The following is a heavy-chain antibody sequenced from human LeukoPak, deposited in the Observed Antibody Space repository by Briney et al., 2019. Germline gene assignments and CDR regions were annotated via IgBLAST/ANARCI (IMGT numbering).Heavy chain of an antibody. D-gene: IGHD2-15*01. J-gene: IGHJ4*02. Sequence: PGGSLRLSCAASGFTFSNYWMHWVRQAPGKGLVWVSRIKSDGSRTDYADSVKGRFTISRDNAKNTLYLQMNSLRAEDTAVYYCAAEFCAGGRCYTGHSGHDYWGQGTLVTVSS. CDR2: IKSDGSRT. V-gene: IGHV3-74*01. CDR1: GFTFSNYW. CDR3: AAEFCAGGRCYTGHSGHDY.